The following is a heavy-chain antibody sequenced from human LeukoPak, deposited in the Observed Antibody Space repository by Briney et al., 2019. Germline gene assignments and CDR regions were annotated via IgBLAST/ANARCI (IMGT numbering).Heavy chain of an antibody. D-gene: IGHD5-12*01. J-gene: IGHJ4*02. V-gene: IGHV3-7*03. CDR1: GFTFRSYW. CDR2: IKEDGSEK. CDR3: AKEGLRGVYFDY. Sequence: GGSLRLSCAASGFTFRSYWMNWVRLAPGGGLEWVANIKEDGSEKYYVDSVKGRFTISRDNAKNSLYLQMNSLRAEDTALYYCAKEGLRGVYFDYWGQGTLVTVSS.